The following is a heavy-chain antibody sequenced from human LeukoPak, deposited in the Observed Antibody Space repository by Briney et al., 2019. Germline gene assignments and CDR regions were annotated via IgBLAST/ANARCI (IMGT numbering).Heavy chain of an antibody. CDR1: GYSISSGYY. J-gene: IGHJ4*02. CDR3: VHDSSGYYFDY. CDR2: IYHSGST. V-gene: IGHV4-38-2*02. Sequence: SETLSLTCTVSGYSISSGYYWGWIRQPPGKGLEWIGSIYHSGSTYYNPSLESRVTISVDTSKNQFSLRLSSVTAADTAVYYCVHDSSGYYFDYWGQGTLVTVSS. D-gene: IGHD3-22*01.